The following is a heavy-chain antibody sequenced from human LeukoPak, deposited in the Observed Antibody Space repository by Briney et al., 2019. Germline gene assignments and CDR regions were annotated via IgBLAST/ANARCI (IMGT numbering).Heavy chain of an antibody. CDR3: ARGRYYGMDV. Sequence: HPGGSLRLSCAASGFTFTSYWMHWVRQAPGKGLVWVSRVNSNGSSTTYADSVKGRFTIPRDNAKNTLYLQMNSLRAEDTAVYYCARGRYYGMDVWGQGTTVTVSS. CDR2: VNSNGSST. CDR1: GFTFTSYW. J-gene: IGHJ6*02. V-gene: IGHV3-74*01.